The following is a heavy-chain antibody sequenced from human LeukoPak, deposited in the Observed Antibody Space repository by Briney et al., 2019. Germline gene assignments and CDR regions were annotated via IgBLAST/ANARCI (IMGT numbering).Heavy chain of an antibody. J-gene: IGHJ4*02. CDR1: GFTFSTYA. CDR3: VKLDGGYFYHS. Sequence: GVSLGLSCSASGFTFSTYAMHWVRQAPGKGLEYVSAINSNGDSTYYADSVKGRFTISRDNSKNTLFLQMSSLRTEDTAMYYCVKLDGGYFYHSWGQGTLVTVSS. V-gene: IGHV3-64D*09. CDR2: INSNGDST. D-gene: IGHD3-22*01.